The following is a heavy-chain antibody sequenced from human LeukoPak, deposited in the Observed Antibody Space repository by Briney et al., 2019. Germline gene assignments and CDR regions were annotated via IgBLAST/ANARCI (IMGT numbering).Heavy chain of an antibody. CDR2: ISYDGSNK. J-gene: IGHJ4*02. Sequence: PGRSLRLSCAASGFTFSSYGIHWVRQAPGKGLVWVAVISYDGSNKYYADSVKGRFTISRDNSKNTLYLQMNSLRAEDTAVYYCARDLVAAAGTNFWGQGTLVTVAS. V-gene: IGHV3-30*03. CDR3: ARDLVAAAGTNF. CDR1: GFTFSSYG. D-gene: IGHD6-13*01.